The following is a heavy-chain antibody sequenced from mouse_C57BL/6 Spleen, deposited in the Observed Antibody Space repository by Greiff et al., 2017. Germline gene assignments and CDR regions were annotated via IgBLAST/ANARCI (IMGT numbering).Heavy chain of an antibody. CDR1: GFTFSDYG. CDR3: ARNPYYDYDDGELGRWAMDY. V-gene: IGHV5-17*01. D-gene: IGHD2-4*01. CDR2: ISSGSSTI. J-gene: IGHJ4*01. Sequence: EVKLVESGGGLVKPGGSLKLSCAASGFTFSDYGMHWVRQAPEKGLEWVAYISSGSSTIYYADTVKGRFTISRDNAKNTLFLQMTSLRSEDTAMYYCARNPYYDYDDGELGRWAMDYWGQGTSVTVSS.